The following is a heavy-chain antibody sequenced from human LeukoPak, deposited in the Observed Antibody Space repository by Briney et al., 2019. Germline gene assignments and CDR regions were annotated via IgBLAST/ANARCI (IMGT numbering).Heavy chain of an antibody. Sequence: SETLSLTCTVSGGSISSYYWSWIRQPPGKGLEWIGYIYYSGSTNYNPSLKSRVTISVDTSKNQFSLKLSSVTAADTAVYYCARVDGGNTGSSGIYYYYYMDVWGKGTTVTVSS. CDR3: ARVDGGNTGSSGIYYYYYMDV. J-gene: IGHJ6*03. V-gene: IGHV4-59*12. CDR2: IYYSGST. CDR1: GGSISSYY. D-gene: IGHD4-23*01.